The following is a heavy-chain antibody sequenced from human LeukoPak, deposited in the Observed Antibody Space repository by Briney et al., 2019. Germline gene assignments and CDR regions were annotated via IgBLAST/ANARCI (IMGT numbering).Heavy chain of an antibody. CDR2: IYIRGST. CDR1: GASISSYY. CDR3: AKDWGLGS. V-gene: IGHV4-59*01. D-gene: IGHD3-16*01. J-gene: IGHJ5*02. Sequence: SETLSLICSVSGASISSYYWNWIRQPPGKGLEWIGNIYIRGSTNYNPSLESRVTISLDTSKDQFSLKLTSVTAADTAFYYCAKDWGLGSWGQGTLVTVSS.